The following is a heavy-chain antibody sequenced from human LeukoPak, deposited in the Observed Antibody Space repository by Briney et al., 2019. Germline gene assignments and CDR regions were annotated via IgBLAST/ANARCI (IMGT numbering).Heavy chain of an antibody. J-gene: IGHJ6*03. CDR3: AREVYDYVWGSYYYYMDV. V-gene: IGHV3-30*02. D-gene: IGHD3-16*01. Sequence: GGSLRLSCAASGFTFSSYGMHWVRQAPGKGLEWVAFIRYDGSNKYYADSVKGRFTISRDNSKNTLYLHVNSLRPEDTAVYYCAREVYDYVWGSYYYYMDVWGKGTTVTVSS. CDR1: GFTFSSYG. CDR2: IRYDGSNK.